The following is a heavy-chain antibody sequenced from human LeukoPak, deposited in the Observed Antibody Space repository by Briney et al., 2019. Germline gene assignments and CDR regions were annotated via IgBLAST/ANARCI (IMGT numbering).Heavy chain of an antibody. D-gene: IGHD2-2*01. CDR3: AKVSLRVVPSATFDY. CDR2: ISGSGGST. CDR1: GFTFSSYG. V-gene: IGHV3-23*01. J-gene: IGHJ4*02. Sequence: GGSLRLSCAASGFTFSSYGMRWVRQAPGKGLEWVSAISGSGGSTYYADSVKGRFTISRDNSKNTLYLQMHSLRAEDTAVYYCAKVSLRVVPSATFDYWGQGTLVTVSS.